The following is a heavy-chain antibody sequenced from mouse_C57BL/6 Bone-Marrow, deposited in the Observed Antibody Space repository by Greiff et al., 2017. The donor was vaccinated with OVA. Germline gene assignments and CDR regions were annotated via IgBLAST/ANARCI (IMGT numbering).Heavy chain of an antibody. CDR3: TREGLRDF. J-gene: IGHJ1*03. Sequence: DVHLVESGAGLVKPGGSLKLSCAASGFTFSSYAMSWVRQTPEQRLEWVAYISSGGDYIYYADTVKGRVTLSRDNARNTLYLQMSSLKSEDTAMYYCTREGLRDFWGTGTTVTVSS. V-gene: IGHV5-9-1*02. D-gene: IGHD3-1*01. CDR2: ISSGGDYI. CDR1: GFTFSSYA.